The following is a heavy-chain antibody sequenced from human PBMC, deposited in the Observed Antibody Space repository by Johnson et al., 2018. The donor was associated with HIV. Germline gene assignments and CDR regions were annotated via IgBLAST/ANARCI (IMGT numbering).Heavy chain of an antibody. CDR1: GFTFSSYG. D-gene: IGHD6-6*01. CDR2: ISYDGSNK. CDR3: ERASSIAARVADAFDI. Sequence: QMLLVESGGGVVQPGRSLRLSCAASGFTFSSYGMHWVRQAPGKGLEWVAVISYDGSNKFYADSVKGRFTISRDNSKNTLYLTMNSLRADDTGVYYCERASSIAARVADAFDIWGQWTMVTVSS. J-gene: IGHJ3*02. V-gene: IGHV3-30*03.